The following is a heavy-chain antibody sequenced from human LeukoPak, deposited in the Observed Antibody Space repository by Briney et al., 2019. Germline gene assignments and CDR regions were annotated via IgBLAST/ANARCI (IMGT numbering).Heavy chain of an antibody. Sequence: GSSVKVSCEASGGTFSSYAISWVPQAPGQGLEWVGRIIPIFGIANYAQKFQGRVTIPADKSTSTAYMELSSLRSEDTAVYYCARVYYYGSGSYYSMNWFDPWGQGTLVTVSS. J-gene: IGHJ5*02. CDR3: ARVYYYGSGSYYSMNWFDP. CDR2: IIPIFGIA. CDR1: GGTFSSYA. V-gene: IGHV1-69*04. D-gene: IGHD3-10*01.